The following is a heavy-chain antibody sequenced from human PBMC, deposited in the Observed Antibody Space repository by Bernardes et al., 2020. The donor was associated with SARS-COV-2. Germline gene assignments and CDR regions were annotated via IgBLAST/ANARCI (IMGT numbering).Heavy chain of an antibody. J-gene: IGHJ6*02. Sequence: GAFLKTSSKGSGYSITRYWSGWVRTIPGKGLEWMGIIYPGYSDTTYSPSFQGQVTISADKSISTAYLQWSSLKASDTAMYYCARHDNVALSNGRYYWYGLDVWGQGTTVTVSS. CDR2: IYPGYSDT. CDR1: GYSITRYW. D-gene: IGHD1-26*01. V-gene: IGHV5-51*01. CDR3: ARHDNVALSNGRYYWYGLDV.